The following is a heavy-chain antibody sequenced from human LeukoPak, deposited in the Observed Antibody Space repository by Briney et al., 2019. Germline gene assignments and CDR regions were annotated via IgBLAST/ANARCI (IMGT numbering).Heavy chain of an antibody. CDR1: GFTFSSYW. Sequence: PGGSLRLSCAASGFTFSSYWMHWVRQAPGKGLVWVSRINSDGSSTSYADSVKGRFTISRDNAKNTLYLQMNSLRAEDTAVYYCAGGSLCSGGSCYYYGMDVWGQGTTVTVSS. CDR3: AGGSLCSGGSCYYYGMDV. D-gene: IGHD2-15*01. J-gene: IGHJ6*02. V-gene: IGHV3-74*01. CDR2: INSDGSST.